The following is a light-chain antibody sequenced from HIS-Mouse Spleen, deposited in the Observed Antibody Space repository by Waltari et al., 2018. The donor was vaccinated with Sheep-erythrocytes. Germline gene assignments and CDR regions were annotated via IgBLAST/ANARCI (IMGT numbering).Light chain of an antibody. CDR3: CSYAGSYNHV. Sequence: QSALTQPRSVSGSPGLSDTIPCHRTRRGVDRYNYVSWYQQYPGKAPKLMIYYVSKRPSGVPDRFSGSKSGNTASLTISGLQAEDEADYYCCSYAGSYNHVFATGTKVTVL. V-gene: IGLV2-11*01. CDR2: YVS. CDR1: RRGVDRYNY. J-gene: IGLJ1*01.